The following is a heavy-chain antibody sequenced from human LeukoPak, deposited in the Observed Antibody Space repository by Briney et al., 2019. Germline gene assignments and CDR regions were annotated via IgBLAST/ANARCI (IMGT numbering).Heavy chain of an antibody. Sequence: TGGSLRLSCAASGFTFSNSYMSWVRQAPGKGLEWVATIKEDGSAKYYVDSVRGRFSISRDNAKNSLYLQMNSLSAEDTAAYYCARNSNFDTHDYWGQGTLVTVSS. CDR1: GFTFSNSY. D-gene: IGHD3-22*01. CDR3: ARNSNFDTHDY. CDR2: IKEDGSAK. V-gene: IGHV3-7*01. J-gene: IGHJ4*02.